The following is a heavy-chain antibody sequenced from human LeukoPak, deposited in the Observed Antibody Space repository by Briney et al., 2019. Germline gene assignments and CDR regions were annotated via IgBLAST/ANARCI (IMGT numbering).Heavy chain of an antibody. V-gene: IGHV4-59*01. CDR2: IYYSGRT. J-gene: IGHJ6*03. CDR1: GGSISSYY. D-gene: IGHD3-22*01. CDR3: ARDLGPTYYYDSSGYYLSYYYYYYMDV. Sequence: SETLSLTCTVSGGSISSYYWSWIRQPPGKGLEWIGYIYYSGRTNYNPSLKSRVTISVDTSKNQFSLKLSSVTAADTAVYYCARDLGPTYYYDSSGYYLSYYYYYYMDVWGKGTTVTVSS.